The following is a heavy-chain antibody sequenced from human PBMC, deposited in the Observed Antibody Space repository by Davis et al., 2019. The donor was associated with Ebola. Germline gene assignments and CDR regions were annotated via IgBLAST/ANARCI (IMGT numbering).Heavy chain of an antibody. Sequence: GESLKISCKASGYSFTSYWIGWVRQMPGKGLDWMGRIYPSDSYTNYSPSFQGHVTISADKSTSTAYLQWSSLKASDTAMYYCAGLVAARYYFDYWGQGTLVTVSS. CDR2: IYPSDSYT. V-gene: IGHV5-10-1*01. CDR1: GYSFTSYW. J-gene: IGHJ4*02. CDR3: AGLVAARYYFDY. D-gene: IGHD2-15*01.